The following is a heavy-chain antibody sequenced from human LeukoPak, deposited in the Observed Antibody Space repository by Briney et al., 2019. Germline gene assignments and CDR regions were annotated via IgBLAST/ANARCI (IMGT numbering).Heavy chain of an antibody. Sequence: SETLSLTCAVYGGSFSGYYWSWIRQPPGKGLEWIGEINHSGSTNYNPSLKSRVTISVDTSKNQFSLKLSSVTAADTAVYYCVRLGATHPYYYMDVWGKGTTVTVSS. CDR3: VRLGATHPYYYMDV. CDR1: GGSFSGYY. V-gene: IGHV4-34*01. D-gene: IGHD1-26*01. J-gene: IGHJ6*03. CDR2: INHSGST.